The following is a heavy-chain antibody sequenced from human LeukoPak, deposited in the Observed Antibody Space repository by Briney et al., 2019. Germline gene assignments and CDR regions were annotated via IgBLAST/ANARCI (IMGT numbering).Heavy chain of an antibody. CDR2: MYLSGTI. V-gene: IGHV4-4*02. CDR1: GDSINSLDL. Sequence: SGTLSLTCTVSGDSINSLDLWSWVRQPPGKGLEWIGEMYLSGTIHSNPSVKSRVTISIDKSKNQFFLNLSSVTAADTAVYYCAGLVGRYSSGLYYYYFDYWGQGTLVTVSS. J-gene: IGHJ4*02. D-gene: IGHD3-22*01. CDR3: AGLVGRYSSGLYYYYFDY.